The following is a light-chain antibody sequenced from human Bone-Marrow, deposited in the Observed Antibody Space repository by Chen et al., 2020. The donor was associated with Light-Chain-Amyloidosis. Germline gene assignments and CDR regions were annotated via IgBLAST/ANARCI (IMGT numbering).Light chain of an antibody. V-gene: IGLV3-25*03. CDR2: SDT. Sequence: SYDLTQPPSVAVSPGQTTRITCSGDDLPTKYAYWYQQKPGQAPVLVIHSDTERPSGISERFSCSSSGTTATLTISGVQAEDEADYHCQSADSSGTYEVIFGGGTKRTVL. CDR1: DLPTKY. J-gene: IGLJ2*01. CDR3: QSADSSGTYEVI.